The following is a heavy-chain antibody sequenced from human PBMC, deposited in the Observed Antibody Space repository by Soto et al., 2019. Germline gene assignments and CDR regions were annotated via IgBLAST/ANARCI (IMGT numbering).Heavy chain of an antibody. Sequence: QVQLVESGGGVVQPGRSLRLSCAASGFTFSNYGIHWVRQAPGKGPEWVAVIWYDGSNKDYADSVKGRFTISRDNSKNTLYLQMNSLRAEDTAVYYCASALETGDYWGQGTLVTVSS. D-gene: IGHD3-10*01. CDR1: GFTFSNYG. CDR2: IWYDGSNK. J-gene: IGHJ4*02. CDR3: ASALETGDY. V-gene: IGHV3-33*01.